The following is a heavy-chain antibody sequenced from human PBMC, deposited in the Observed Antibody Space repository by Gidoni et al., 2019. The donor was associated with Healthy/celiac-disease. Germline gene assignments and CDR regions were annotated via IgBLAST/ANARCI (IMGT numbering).Heavy chain of an antibody. CDR3: ARREMATITLPGAFDI. CDR2: INHSGST. D-gene: IGHD5-12*01. J-gene: IGHJ3*02. Sequence: QVQLQQWGAGLLKPSETLSLTCAVYGGSFSGYYWSWIRQPPGKGLEWIGEINHSGSTNYNPSLKSRVTISVDTSKNQFSLKLSSVTAADTAVYYCARREMATITLPGAFDIWGQGTMVTVSS. CDR1: GGSFSGYY. V-gene: IGHV4-34*01.